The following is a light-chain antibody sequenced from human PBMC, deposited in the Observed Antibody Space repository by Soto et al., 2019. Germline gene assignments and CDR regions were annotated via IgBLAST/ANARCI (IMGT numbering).Light chain of an antibody. V-gene: IGKV3-15*01. CDR2: GAS. CDR1: QSVSSN. J-gene: IGKJ5*01. Sequence: EVLMTQSPATLSVSPGDRATLSCRASQSVSSNLAWYQQKPGQAPRLLIYGASTRATGIPARFSGSGSGTEFTLTISSLQSEDFAVYYCQQYNNWPSTFGQGTRLEIK. CDR3: QQYNNWPST.